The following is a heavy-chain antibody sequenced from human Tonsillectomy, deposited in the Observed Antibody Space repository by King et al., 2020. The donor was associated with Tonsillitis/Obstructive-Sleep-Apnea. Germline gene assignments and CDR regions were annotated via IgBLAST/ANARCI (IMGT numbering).Heavy chain of an antibody. D-gene: IGHD3/OR15-3a*01. CDR3: TTYHFWTSSTGPLFQH. V-gene: IGHV3-15*04. CDR2: IESKADGGTT. Sequence: EVQLVESGGGLVKPGGSLRLSCPASGFTFSNAWMNWVRQAPGKGLEWIGRIESKADGGTTDYAAPVKGRFTISRDDSKNTLYLQMDSLTTDDTPVYYCTTYHFWTSSTGPLFQHWGPGTLVTVSS. J-gene: IGHJ1*01. CDR1: GFTFSNAW.